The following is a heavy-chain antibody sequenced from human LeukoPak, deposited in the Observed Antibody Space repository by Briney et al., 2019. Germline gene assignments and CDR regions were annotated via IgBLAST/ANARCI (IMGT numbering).Heavy chain of an antibody. D-gene: IGHD3-10*01. CDR1: GGSVSSGSYY. CDR3: ARSRWFGELDY. Sequence: PSETLSLTCTVSGGSVSSGSYYWSWIRQPPGKGLEWIGYIYYSGSTNYNPSLKSRVTISVDTSKNQLSLKLSSVSAADTAVYYCARSRWFGELDYWGQGMLVTVSS. V-gene: IGHV4-61*01. J-gene: IGHJ4*02. CDR2: IYYSGST.